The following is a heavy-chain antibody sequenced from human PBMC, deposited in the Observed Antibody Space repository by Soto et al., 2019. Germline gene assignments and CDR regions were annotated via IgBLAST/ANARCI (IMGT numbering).Heavy chain of an antibody. J-gene: IGHJ4*02. CDR3: ARVYYDFWRGYFDY. V-gene: IGHV4-39*01. D-gene: IGHD3-3*01. Sequence: QLQLQESGPGLVKPSETLSLTCTVSGGSISSSSYYWGWIRQPPGKGLEWIGSIYYSGSTYYNPSLKSRVTISVDTSKNQFSLKLSSVTAADTAVYYCARVYYDFWRGYFDYWGQGTLVTVSS. CDR1: GGSISSSSYY. CDR2: IYYSGST.